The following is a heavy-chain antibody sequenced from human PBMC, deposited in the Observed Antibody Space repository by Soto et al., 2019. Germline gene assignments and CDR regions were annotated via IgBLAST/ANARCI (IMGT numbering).Heavy chain of an antibody. CDR1: GYTFTSYG. V-gene: IGHV1-18*01. D-gene: IGHD3-16*02. J-gene: IGHJ4*02. CDR3: ARDLGLTSRGVIVTRFDY. CDR2: ISVYNGNT. Sequence: QVQLVQSGAEVKKPGASVKVSCKASGYTFTSYGISWVRQAPGQGLEWMGWISVYNGNTTYAQKLQGRVTMTTATSPSIAYMELRSLRSDDKAVYYCARDLGLTSRGVIVTRFDYLGQGNLVTVSS.